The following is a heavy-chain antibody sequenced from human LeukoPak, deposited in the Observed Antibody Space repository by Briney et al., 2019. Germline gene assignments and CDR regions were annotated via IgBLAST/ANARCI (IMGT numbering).Heavy chain of an antibody. V-gene: IGHV1-2*02. CDR1: GYTFTDYY. J-gene: IGHJ4*02. CDR3: ARDGRGQGVKYDC. D-gene: IGHD3-10*01. Sequence: ASVKVSCKASGYTFTDYYIHWVRQAPGQGLEWVGWINPKTGATNYAQNFQGRVTITTDTSINTAYMEMPRLRSDDAAVYYCARDGRGQGVKYDCWGQGALVAVSS. CDR2: INPKTGAT.